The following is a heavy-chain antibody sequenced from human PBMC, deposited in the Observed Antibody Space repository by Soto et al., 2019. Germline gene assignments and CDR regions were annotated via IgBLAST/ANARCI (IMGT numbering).Heavy chain of an antibody. CDR1: GGSISSGGYY. V-gene: IGHV4-31*03. D-gene: IGHD3-10*01. CDR3: ARVFGFGGMDV. Sequence: QVQLQESGPGLVKPSQTLSLTCTVSGGSISSGGYYWSWIRQHPGKGLEWIGYIYYSGRTYYNPSLKSRVTXSXHTSKNQFSLKLSSVTAADTAVYFCARVFGFGGMDVWGQGTTVTVSS. CDR2: IYYSGRT. J-gene: IGHJ6*02.